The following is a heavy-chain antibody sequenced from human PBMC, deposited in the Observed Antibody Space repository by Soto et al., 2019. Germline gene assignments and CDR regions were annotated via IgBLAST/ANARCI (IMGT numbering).Heavy chain of an antibody. CDR3: ATSMIIVPDWLDP. J-gene: IGHJ5*02. Sequence: QLHLLQSGAGVKKPGDSVKVSCEAAGSTSISYYLHWVRQAPGQSLEWMGTINSRHDVTYYAQKFQGRVTMTRDTSTSNFYLELSSLRPDDTALYYCATSMIIVPDWLDPWGQGSLVTVSS. V-gene: IGHV1-46*01. D-gene: IGHD3-22*01. CDR2: INSRHDVT. CDR1: GSTSISYY.